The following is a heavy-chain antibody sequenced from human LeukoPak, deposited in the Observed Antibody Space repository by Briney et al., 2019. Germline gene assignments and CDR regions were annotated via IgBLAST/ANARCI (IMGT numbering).Heavy chain of an antibody. CDR2: IYYSGST. J-gene: IGHJ3*02. Sequence: SETLSLTCTVSGGSNSSYYWSWIRQPPGKGLEWIGYIYYSGSTNYNPSLKSRDTISVDTSKNQFSLKLSSVTAADTAVYYCARVDFSIVVVPAAMGAFDIWGQGTMVTVSS. CDR3: ARVDFSIVVVPAAMGAFDI. CDR1: GGSNSSYY. V-gene: IGHV4-59*01. D-gene: IGHD2-2*01.